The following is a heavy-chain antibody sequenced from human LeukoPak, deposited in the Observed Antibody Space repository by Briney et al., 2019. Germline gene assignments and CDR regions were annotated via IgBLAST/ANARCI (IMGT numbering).Heavy chain of an antibody. CDR3: ARVVRGVPFDY. CDR2: INHSGST. D-gene: IGHD3-10*01. Sequence: SQSLYLTFAVYGGSFSGYNWSWLRHPPGKGLEWIGEINHSGSTNYNPSLKSRVTISVDTSKNQFSLKLSSVTAADTAVYYCARVVRGVPFDYWGQGTLVTVSS. CDR1: GGSFSGYN. J-gene: IGHJ4*02. V-gene: IGHV4-34*01.